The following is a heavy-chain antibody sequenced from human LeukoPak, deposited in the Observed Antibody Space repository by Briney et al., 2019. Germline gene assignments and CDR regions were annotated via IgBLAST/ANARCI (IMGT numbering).Heavy chain of an antibody. CDR2: IYYSGTT. CDR3: VRHDGRSGGTMGAWDY. J-gene: IGHJ4*02. D-gene: IGHD1-1*01. CDR1: GGSISSSRYH. Sequence: SETLSLTCTVSGGSISSSRYHWGWTRQPPGKGLQWIGSIYYSGTTYYNPSLNRRVTISRDTSKNQFSLQLNSVTAADTAVYYCVRHDGRSGGTMGAWDYWGQGSLVTVSS. V-gene: IGHV4-39*01.